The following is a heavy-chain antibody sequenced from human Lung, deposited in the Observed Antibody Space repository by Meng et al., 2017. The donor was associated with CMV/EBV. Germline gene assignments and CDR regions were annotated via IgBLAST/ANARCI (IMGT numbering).Heavy chain of an antibody. CDR1: GFNFSNYG. Sequence: GESLKISCAAAGFNFSNYGIHWVRQAPGKGLEWVAIIWYDGSHRYYADSVQGRFTISRDNSKNTVHLQMNSLRAEDTAVYYCAKDQQSPFSYYFYGMDVWXQGTTVXVSS. J-gene: IGHJ6*02. D-gene: IGHD1/OR15-1a*01. V-gene: IGHV3-33*06. CDR2: IWYDGSHR. CDR3: AKDQQSPFSYYFYGMDV.